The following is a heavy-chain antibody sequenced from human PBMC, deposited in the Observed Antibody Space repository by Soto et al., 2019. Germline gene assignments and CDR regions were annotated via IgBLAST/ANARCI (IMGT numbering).Heavy chain of an antibody. J-gene: IGHJ4*02. CDR2: IYSGGGT. CDR3: AREESSVTPKVGHYFDY. V-gene: IGHV3-66*01. CDR1: GFTVSNTY. Sequence: GALRLSCAASGFTVSNTYMSWVRQAPGKGLEWVLVIYSGGGTYYADSVKGRFTISRDNSKNTLYLQMNSLRAEDTAVYYCAREESSVTPKVGHYFDYWGQGTLVTVSS. D-gene: IGHD4-17*01.